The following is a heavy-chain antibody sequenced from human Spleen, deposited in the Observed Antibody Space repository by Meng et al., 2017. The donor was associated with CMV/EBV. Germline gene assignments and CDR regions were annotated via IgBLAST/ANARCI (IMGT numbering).Heavy chain of an antibody. CDR1: RFSLAGGGVG. V-gene: IGHV2-5*01. CDR3: AHRPDYGDHGGYFDY. Sequence: SRFSLAGGGVGVGWIRQPPGKALEWLALVYWNDAKRYNPSLMGRLTITKDTSKKQVVLRLTNMDPVDTATYYCAHRPDYGDHGGYFDYWGQGALVTVSS. J-gene: IGHJ4*02. D-gene: IGHD4-17*01. CDR2: VYWNDAK.